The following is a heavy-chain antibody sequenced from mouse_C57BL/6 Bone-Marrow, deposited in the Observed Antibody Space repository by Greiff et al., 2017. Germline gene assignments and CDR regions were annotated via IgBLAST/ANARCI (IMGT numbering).Heavy chain of an antibody. CDR1: GYTFTSYW. J-gene: IGHJ2*01. CDR3: TRATTVADYFDY. CDR2: IYPSDSET. Sequence: QVQLQQPGAELVRPGSSVKLSCKASGYTFTSYWMDWVKQRPGQGLEWIGNIYPSDSETHYNQKFKDKGTLTVDKSSSTSYMQLSSLTSEDSAVYYCTRATTVADYFDYWGQGTTLTVSS. D-gene: IGHD1-1*01. V-gene: IGHV1-61*01.